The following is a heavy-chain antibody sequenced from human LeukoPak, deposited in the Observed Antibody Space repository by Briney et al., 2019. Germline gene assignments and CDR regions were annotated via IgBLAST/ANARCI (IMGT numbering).Heavy chain of an antibody. V-gene: IGHV4-39*07. Sequence: SETLSLTCTVSGGSISSSSYYWGWIRQPPGKGLEWIGSIYYSGSTYYNPSLKSRVTISVDTSKNQFSLKLSSVTAADTAVYYCARDFSNYDSSGYYSSFGYWGQGTLVTVSS. D-gene: IGHD3-22*01. J-gene: IGHJ4*02. CDR3: ARDFSNYDSSGYYSSFGY. CDR2: IYYSGST. CDR1: GGSISSSSYY.